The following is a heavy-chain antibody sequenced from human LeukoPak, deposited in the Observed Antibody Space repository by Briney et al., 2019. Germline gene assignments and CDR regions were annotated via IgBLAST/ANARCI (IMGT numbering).Heavy chain of an antibody. CDR1: GYTFTSYD. CDR2: MNPNSGNT. Sequence: ASVKVSCKASGYTFTSYDINWVRQATGQGLEWMGWMNPNSGNTGYAQKFQGRVTMTRNTSISTAYMELSSLRSGDTAVYYCARGGSYDFWSGYYPNFDYWGQGTLVTVSS. D-gene: IGHD3-3*01. V-gene: IGHV1-8*01. J-gene: IGHJ4*02. CDR3: ARGGSYDFWSGYYPNFDY.